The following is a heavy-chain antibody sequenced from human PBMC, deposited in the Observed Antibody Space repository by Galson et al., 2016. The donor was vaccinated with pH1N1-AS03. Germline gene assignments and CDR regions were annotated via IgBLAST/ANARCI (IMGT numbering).Heavy chain of an antibody. CDR2: ISRSSSYT. V-gene: IGHV3-11*06. J-gene: IGHJ4*02. CDR3: ARELLGGFDY. D-gene: IGHD2-15*01. Sequence: SLRLSCAASGFTFSDYYMSWIRQAPGKGLEWISFISRSSSYTNYADSVKGRFTISRDNSKNTLYLQMNSLRAEDTAVFYCARELLGGFDYWGQGSLVTVSS. CDR1: GFTFSDYY.